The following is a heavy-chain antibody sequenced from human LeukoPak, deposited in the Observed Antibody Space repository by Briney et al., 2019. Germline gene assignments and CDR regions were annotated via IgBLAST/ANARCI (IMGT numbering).Heavy chain of an antibody. CDR1: GYAFTSHG. CDR2: ISTYDGKT. D-gene: IGHD1-1*01. J-gene: IGHJ6*03. CDR3: ARVSGTWGYFYMDV. Sequence: ASVKVSCKPFGYAFTSHGFTWVRQAPGQGLEWMGWISTYDGKTDYAQNFQGRVTMTIDASTSTAYMEVRSLRSDDTAVYYCARVSGTWGYFYMDVWAKGIMVTVSS. V-gene: IGHV1-18*01.